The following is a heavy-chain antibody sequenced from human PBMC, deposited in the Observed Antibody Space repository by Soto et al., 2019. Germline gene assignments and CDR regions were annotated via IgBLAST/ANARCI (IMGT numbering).Heavy chain of an antibody. CDR3: ARDYQYSGTWSCDY. J-gene: IGHJ4*02. D-gene: IGHD1-26*01. V-gene: IGHV4-4*02. CDR1: GASVNTDDW. CDR2: IYHGGTI. Sequence: QVQLQESGPGLVQPSGTLSLTCAVSGASVNTDDWWNWVRQPPGKGLEWIGEIYHGGTIYYNPSLKSRVTISLDKSKNQISLKLTSLTAADTAVYYCARDYQYSGTWSCDYWGQGALVTVSS.